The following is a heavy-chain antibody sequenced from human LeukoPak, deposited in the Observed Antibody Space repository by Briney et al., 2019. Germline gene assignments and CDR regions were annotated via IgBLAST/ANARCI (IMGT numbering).Heavy chain of an antibody. Sequence: PSETLSLTCAVYGGSFSGYYWSWIRQPPGKGLEWIGEINHSGSTNYNPSLKSRVTMSLDTSKNQFSLKLSSVTAADTAVYYCARLQYYLPGSSLYYFDYWGQGTLATVSS. CDR2: INHSGST. CDR1: GGSFSGYY. CDR3: ARLQYYLPGSSLYYFDY. D-gene: IGHD3-10*01. J-gene: IGHJ4*02. V-gene: IGHV4-34*01.